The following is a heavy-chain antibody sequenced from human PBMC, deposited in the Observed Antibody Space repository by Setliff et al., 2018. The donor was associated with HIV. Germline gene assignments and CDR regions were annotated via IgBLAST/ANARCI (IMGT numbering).Heavy chain of an antibody. D-gene: IGHD2-21*02. CDR3: ARVREISDVRLSAFDI. J-gene: IGHJ3*02. Sequence: PSETLSLTCSVSGDSFSGYHWTWVRQPAGGGLEWIGRIYSGGVTNYNPSFKSRVTLSVDTSKSQFSLKMTSVTAADTAVYYCARVREISDVRLSAFDIWGQGTMVTVSS. CDR2: IYSGGVT. V-gene: IGHV4-4*07. CDR1: GDSFSGYH.